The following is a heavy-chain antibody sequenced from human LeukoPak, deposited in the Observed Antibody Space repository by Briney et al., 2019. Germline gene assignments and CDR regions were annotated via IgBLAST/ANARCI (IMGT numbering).Heavy chain of an antibody. Sequence: ASVKVSCKASGYTFTGYYMHWVRQAPGQGLEWMGWVNPNSGGTNYAQKFQGRVTMTRDTSISTAYMELSRLRSDDTAVYYCARVSSRTTANLDYWGQGTLVTVSS. CDR2: VNPNSGGT. CDR3: ARVSSRTTANLDY. D-gene: IGHD4-4*01. J-gene: IGHJ4*02. V-gene: IGHV1-2*02. CDR1: GYTFTGYY.